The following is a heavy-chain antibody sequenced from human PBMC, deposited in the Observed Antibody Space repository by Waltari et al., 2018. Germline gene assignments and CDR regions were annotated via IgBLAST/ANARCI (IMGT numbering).Heavy chain of an antibody. V-gene: IGHV3-30-3*02. D-gene: IGHD1-26*01. J-gene: IGHJ3*02. CDR1: GFTFSSYA. CDR2: ISYDGSNK. CDR3: AKPVGATVVFAFDI. Sequence: QVQLVQSGAEVKKPGASVKVSCKASGFTFSSYAMHWVRQAPGKGLEWVAVISYDGSNKDYADSVKGRFTISRGNSKNTLYLQMNSLRAEDTAVYYCAKPVGATVVFAFDIWGQGTMVTVSS.